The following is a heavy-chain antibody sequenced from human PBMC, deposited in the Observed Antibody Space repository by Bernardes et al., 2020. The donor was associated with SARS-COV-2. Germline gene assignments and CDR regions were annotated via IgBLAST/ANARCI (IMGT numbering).Heavy chain of an antibody. CDR2: VSSGSDTI. Sequence: GGSLRLSCAASGFTFSSENMNWVRQAPGKGLEWLSFVSSGSDTIYYADSVRGRFTTSRDNTRTSVFLQMESLRAEDTAVYYCARDVGGTDWRFGFDVWGPGTTVHVSS. CDR3: ARDVGGTDWRFGFDV. CDR1: GFTFSSEN. J-gene: IGHJ3*01. D-gene: IGHD3-9*01. V-gene: IGHV3-48*04.